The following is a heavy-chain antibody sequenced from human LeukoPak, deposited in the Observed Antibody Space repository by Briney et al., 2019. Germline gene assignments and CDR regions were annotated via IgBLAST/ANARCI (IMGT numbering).Heavy chain of an antibody. D-gene: IGHD6-13*01. Sequence: SETLSLTCAVSGGSFSGYYWSWIRQPPGKGLEWIGEINHSGSTNYNPSLKSRVTISVDTSKNQFSLKLSSVTAADTAVCYCARVRRQLVRGYGMDVWGQGTTVTVSS. CDR2: INHSGST. CDR1: GGSFSGYY. J-gene: IGHJ6*02. CDR3: ARVRRQLVRGYGMDV. V-gene: IGHV4-34*01.